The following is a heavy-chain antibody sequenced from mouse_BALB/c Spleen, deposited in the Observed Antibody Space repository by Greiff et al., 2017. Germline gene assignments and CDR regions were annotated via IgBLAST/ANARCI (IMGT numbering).Heavy chain of an antibody. CDR1: GFTFSSYA. V-gene: IGHV5-9-4*01. Sequence: EVQVVESGGGLVKPGGSLKLSCAASGFTFSSYAMSWVRQSPEKRLEWVAEISSGGSYTYYPDTVTGRFTISRDNAKNTLYLEMSSLRSEDTAMYYCAREGYGRGYWGQGTSVTVSS. D-gene: IGHD1-1*01. CDR3: AREGYGRGY. CDR2: ISSGGSYT. J-gene: IGHJ4*01.